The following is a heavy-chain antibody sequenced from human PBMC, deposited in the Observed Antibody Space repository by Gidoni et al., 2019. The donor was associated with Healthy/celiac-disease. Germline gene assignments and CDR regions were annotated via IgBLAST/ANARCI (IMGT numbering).Heavy chain of an antibody. CDR3: AKDRVTTSDY. V-gene: IGHV3-30*18. CDR2: ISYDGSNK. D-gene: IGHD4-17*01. CDR1: GFTFSSYG. J-gene: IGHJ4*02. Sequence: QVQLVESGGGVVQPGRPLRLSCAASGFTFSSYGMHWVRQAPGKGLEWVAVISYDGSNKYYADSVKGRFTISRDNSKNTLYLQMNSLRAEDTAVYYCAKDRVTTSDYWGQGTLVTVSS.